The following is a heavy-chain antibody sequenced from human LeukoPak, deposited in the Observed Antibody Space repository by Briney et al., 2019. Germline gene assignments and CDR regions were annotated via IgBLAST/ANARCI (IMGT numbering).Heavy chain of an antibody. CDR2: IIPIFGTA. V-gene: IGHV1-69*05. J-gene: IGHJ4*02. Sequence: GASVKVSCKASGGTFSSYAISWVRQAPGQGLEWMGGIIPIFGTANYAQKFQGRVTITTDESTSTAYMELSSLRSEDTAVYYCARVAVAGPDDIDYWGQGTLVTVSS. CDR1: GGTFSSYA. CDR3: ARVAVAGPDDIDY. D-gene: IGHD6-19*01.